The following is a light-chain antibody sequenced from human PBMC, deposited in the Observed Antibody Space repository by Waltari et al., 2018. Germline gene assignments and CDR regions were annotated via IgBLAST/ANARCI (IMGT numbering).Light chain of an antibody. Sequence: QTVLTPEPSLSVSPGGTVTLTCAFSSGSLSTTSYATWYQQTPGQAPRTLVYKANARSSGVPNRFSGSILGNTAALTITGAQADDESDYYCALYMGSGIWVFGGGTRLTVL. CDR2: KAN. V-gene: IGLV8-61*01. CDR3: ALYMGSGIWV. J-gene: IGLJ3*02. CDR1: SGSLSTTSY.